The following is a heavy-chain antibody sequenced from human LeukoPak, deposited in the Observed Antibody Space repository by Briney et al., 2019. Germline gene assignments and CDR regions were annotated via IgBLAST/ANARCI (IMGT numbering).Heavy chain of an antibody. CDR3: ARRYYYSLGSFPFDF. Sequence: PSETLSLTCAVSGGPFSGYFWSWIRQSSGKGLEWIGEIHNSGTTNYKPSLNSRVTISEDTSKNQFYLNLSSVTAADTAVYYCARRYYYSLGSFPFDFWGQGTLVTVSS. J-gene: IGHJ4*02. V-gene: IGHV4-34*01. CDR1: GGPFSGYF. CDR2: IHNSGTT. D-gene: IGHD3-10*01.